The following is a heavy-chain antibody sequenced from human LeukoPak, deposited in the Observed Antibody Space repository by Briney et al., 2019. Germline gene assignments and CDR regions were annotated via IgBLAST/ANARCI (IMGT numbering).Heavy chain of an antibody. CDR3: AKDSVERNGVFDAFDI. CDR2: IRGVGGTT. CDR1: AFTFSSYS. J-gene: IGHJ3*02. Sequence: GGSLRLSCAASAFTFSSYSMNWVRQAPGKGLGWVAHIRGVGGTTYYADSVKGHLTVSRDNSKKTLYLQMSSLRAEDTAVFYCAKDSVERNGVFDAFDIWGQGTMVTVAS. V-gene: IGHV3-23*01. D-gene: IGHD2-8*01.